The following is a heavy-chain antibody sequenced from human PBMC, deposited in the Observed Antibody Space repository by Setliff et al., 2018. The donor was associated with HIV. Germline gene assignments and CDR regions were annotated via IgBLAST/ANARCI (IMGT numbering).Heavy chain of an antibody. V-gene: IGHV1-24*01. CDR2: FDPEDGET. J-gene: IGHJ4*02. Sequence: ASVKVSCKISGYTLTELSIHWVRQAPGKGLEWMANFDPEDGETFYAQKFQGRVTMTTDKSTSTAYMELRSLRSDDTAVYYCARGQYGDELFDYWGQGTLVTVSS. D-gene: IGHD4-17*01. CDR3: ARGQYGDELFDY. CDR1: GYTLTELS.